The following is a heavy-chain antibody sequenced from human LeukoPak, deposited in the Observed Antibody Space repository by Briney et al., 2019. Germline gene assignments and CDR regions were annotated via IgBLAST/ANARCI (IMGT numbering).Heavy chain of an antibody. CDR3: AKDTSIGRYCTNGVCSPFDY. Sequence: GGSLRLSCAGSGFTFSSYAMSWVRQAPGKWLESVSAISDTGATTYDADSVKGRFTISRDNSRSTLYLQMNSLRAEDTALYYCAKDTSIGRYCTNGVCSPFDYWGQGTLVTVSS. J-gene: IGHJ4*02. D-gene: IGHD2-8*01. CDR2: ISDTGATT. CDR1: GFTFSSYA. V-gene: IGHV3-23*01.